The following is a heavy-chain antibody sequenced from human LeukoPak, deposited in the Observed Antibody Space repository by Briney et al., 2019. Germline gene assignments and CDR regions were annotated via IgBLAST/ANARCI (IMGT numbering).Heavy chain of an antibody. D-gene: IGHD3-22*01. V-gene: IGHV1-3*01. Sequence: ASVKVSCKASGYTFTSYAMHWVRQAPGQRLEWMGWINAGNGNTKYSQKFQGRVTITRDTSASTAYMELRSLRSDDTAVYYCARGYYDSSGYYLFDYWGQGTLVTVSS. CDR2: INAGNGNT. J-gene: IGHJ4*02. CDR1: GYTFTSYA. CDR3: ARGYYDSSGYYLFDY.